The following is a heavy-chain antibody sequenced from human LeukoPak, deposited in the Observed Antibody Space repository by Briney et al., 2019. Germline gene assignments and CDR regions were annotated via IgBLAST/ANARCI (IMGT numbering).Heavy chain of an antibody. CDR2: IFYTGST. CDR1: GGSISSYY. V-gene: IGHV4-59*01. J-gene: IGHJ6*02. D-gene: IGHD3-10*01. CDR3: AAYGSESSGYYYYGMDV. Sequence: SETLSLTCTVSGGSISSYYWTWIRQPPGKGLEWIGYIFYTGSTNHNPSLKSRVTISVDTPKNQFSLKLNSVTAADTAVYYCAAYGSESSGYYYYGMDVWGQGTTVTVSS.